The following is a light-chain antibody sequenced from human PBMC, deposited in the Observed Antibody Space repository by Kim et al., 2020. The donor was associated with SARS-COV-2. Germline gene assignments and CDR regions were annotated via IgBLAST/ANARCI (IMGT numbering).Light chain of an antibody. V-gene: IGKV3-20*01. CDR1: QSVSSSN. Sequence: LSPGERATLSCRASQSVSSSNLAWYQQKPGQAPRLLMYGAFSRATGIPDRFTGSGSGTDFTLTISRLEPEDFAVYYCHHFGPSPRTFGQGTKLEIK. CDR3: HHFGPSPRT. J-gene: IGKJ2*01. CDR2: GAF.